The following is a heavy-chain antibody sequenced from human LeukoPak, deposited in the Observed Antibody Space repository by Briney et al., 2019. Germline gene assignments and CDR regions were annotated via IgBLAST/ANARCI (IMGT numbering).Heavy chain of an antibody. D-gene: IGHD3-16*01. CDR2: IRYDGSNK. Sequence: GGSLRLSCAASGLDVSNHYMRWVRQAPGKGLEWVAFIRYDGSNKYYADSVKGRFTISRDNSKNTLYLQMNSLRAEDTAVYYCAKDLDYDYVWGSFDFDYWGQGTLVTVSS. V-gene: IGHV3-30*02. CDR3: AKDLDYDYVWGSFDFDY. J-gene: IGHJ4*02. CDR1: GLDVSNHY.